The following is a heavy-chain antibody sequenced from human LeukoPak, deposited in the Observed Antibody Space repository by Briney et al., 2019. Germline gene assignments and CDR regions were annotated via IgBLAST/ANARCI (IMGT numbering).Heavy chain of an antibody. J-gene: IGHJ4*02. Sequence: GGSLRLSSAASGVTFEDYATHWGRQAPGKGVGWGSLISGVVGITYYADSVKGRFTIYRDNSKNPLYLQMNSLRTEDTALYYCAKEWESGYSGYDGYWGQGTLVTVSS. CDR2: ISGVVGIT. D-gene: IGHD5-12*01. CDR3: AKEWESGYSGYDGY. CDR1: GVTFEDYA. V-gene: IGHV3-43*02.